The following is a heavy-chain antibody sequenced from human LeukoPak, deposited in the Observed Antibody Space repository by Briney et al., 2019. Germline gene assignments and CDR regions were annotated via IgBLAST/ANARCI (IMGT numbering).Heavy chain of an antibody. J-gene: IGHJ4*02. CDR2: INPNSGGT. V-gene: IGHV1-2*02. CDR3: ASYGTNIAARPDWGVDY. CDR1: GYTFTGYY. D-gene: IGHD6-6*01. Sequence: GASVKVSCKASGYTFTGYYMHWVRQAPGQGLEWMGWINPNSGGTNYAQKFQGRVTMTRDTSISTAYMELSRLRSDDTAVYYCASYGTNIAARPDWGVDYWGQGTLVTVSS.